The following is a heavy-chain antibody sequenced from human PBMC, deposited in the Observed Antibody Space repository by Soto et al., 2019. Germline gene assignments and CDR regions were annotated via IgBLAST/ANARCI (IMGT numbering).Heavy chain of an antibody. J-gene: IGHJ3*02. Sequence: QVQLVESGGGVVQPGRSLRLSCAASGFTFSSYAMHWVRQAPGKGLEWVAVISYDGSNKYYADSVKGRFTISRDNSKNTLDLQMNSLRSDYTSVYYCASDSADDRIADAFDIWGQGTIVTVSS. CDR1: GFTFSSYA. CDR2: ISYDGSNK. CDR3: ASDSADDRIADAFDI. V-gene: IGHV3-30-3*01. D-gene: IGHD6-13*01.